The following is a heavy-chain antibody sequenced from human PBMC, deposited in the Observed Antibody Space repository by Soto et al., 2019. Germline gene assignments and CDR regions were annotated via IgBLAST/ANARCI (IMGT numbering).Heavy chain of an antibody. CDR3: ARTGWPQSSYYFDY. D-gene: IGHD3-16*01. Sequence: GGSLSLSCAASGFTFSDQYMTWIRQAPGKGLEWVANINEDGSEKFFADSVKGRFTISRDNAKNSLSLQMNSLTADDTTVYYCARTGWPQSSYYFDYWGQGTLVTVSS. CDR1: GFTFSDQY. CDR2: INEDGSEK. V-gene: IGHV3-7*03. J-gene: IGHJ4*02.